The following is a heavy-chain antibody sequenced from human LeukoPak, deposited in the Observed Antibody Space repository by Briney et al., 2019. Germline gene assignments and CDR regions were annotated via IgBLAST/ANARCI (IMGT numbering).Heavy chain of an antibody. CDR2: IDDSGSPT. V-gene: IGHV3-23*01. D-gene: IGHD2-15*01. J-gene: IGHJ4*02. Sequence: GGSLRLCCAASGFSFSNYDMTWVRQAPGKGLEWVSTIDDSGSPTYYADSVKGRFTISRDNSKNTLCLQMNSLRVEDTAVYYCAKDSIPQVVATDCWGQGTLVTVSP. CDR3: AKDSIPQVVATDC. CDR1: GFSFSNYD.